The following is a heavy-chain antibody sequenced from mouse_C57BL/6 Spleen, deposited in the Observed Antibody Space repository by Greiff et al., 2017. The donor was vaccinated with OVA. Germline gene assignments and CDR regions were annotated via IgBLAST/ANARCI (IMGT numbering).Heavy chain of an antibody. CDR1: GYAFTNYL. D-gene: IGHD2-4*01. J-gene: IGHJ4*01. V-gene: IGHV1-54*01. CDR3: ARRDYDVGSFAMDD. CDR2: INPGSGGT. Sequence: QVQLQQSGAELVRPGTSVKVSCKASGYAFTNYLIEWVKQRPGQGLEWIGVINPGSGGTNYNEKFKGKATLTADKSSSTAYMQLSSLTSEDSAVYFCARRDYDVGSFAMDDWGQGTSVTVSS.